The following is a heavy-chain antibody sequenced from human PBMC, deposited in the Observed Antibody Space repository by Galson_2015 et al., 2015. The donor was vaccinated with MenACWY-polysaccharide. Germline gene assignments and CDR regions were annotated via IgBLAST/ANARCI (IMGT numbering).Heavy chain of an antibody. J-gene: IGHJ4*02. V-gene: IGHV3-33*01. D-gene: IGHD2/OR15-2a*01. CDR1: GSRFSNSG. Sequence: SLRLSCAATGSRFSNSGMHWVRQAPGKGLEWVAVIQYDGSQKQYTDSVRGRFSISRDNSKNTLYLEMNSLRGDDTAVYFCARGSNIWKYLDYWGQGALVTVSS. CDR3: ARGSNIWKYLDY. CDR2: IQYDGSQK.